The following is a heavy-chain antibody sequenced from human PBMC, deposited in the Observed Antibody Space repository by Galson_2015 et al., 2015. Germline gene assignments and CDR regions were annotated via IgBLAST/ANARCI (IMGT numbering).Heavy chain of an antibody. CDR3: ASHRIAVAGPTAY. Sequence: SLRLSCAASGFTFSSYAMSWVRQAPGKGLEWVSAISGSGGSTYYADSVKGRFTISRDNPKNTLYLQMNSLRAEDTAVYYCASHRIAVAGPTAYWGQGTLVTVSS. D-gene: IGHD6-19*01. J-gene: IGHJ4*02. V-gene: IGHV3-23*01. CDR2: ISGSGGST. CDR1: GFTFSSYA.